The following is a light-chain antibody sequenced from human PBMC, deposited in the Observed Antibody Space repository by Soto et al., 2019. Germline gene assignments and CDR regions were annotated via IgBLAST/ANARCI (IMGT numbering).Light chain of an antibody. CDR2: EDN. J-gene: IGLJ1*01. CDR1: GGSIASGY. V-gene: IGLV6-57*03. Sequence: NFMLTQPHSVSESPGKTVTISCTRSGGSIASGYVQWYRQRPGSAPTTVIYEDNQRPSGVPDRFSGSIDSSSNSASLTISGLQTEDEADYYCQSYHSSYPYVFGTGTKDTVL. CDR3: QSYHSSYPYV.